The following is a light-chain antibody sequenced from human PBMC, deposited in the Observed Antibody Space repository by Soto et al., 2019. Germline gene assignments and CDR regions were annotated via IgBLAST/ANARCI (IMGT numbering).Light chain of an antibody. CDR2: ATS. Sequence: DIQMTQSPSSLSASVGDRVTITCRAGQDISSYLNWYQQKPGKAPQLLIYATSFLQIGVPSRFSASGSGTDFSLVITDLQLEDSATYYCQQGYTYMWTSGQGTKVE. CDR1: QDISSY. V-gene: IGKV1-39*01. CDR3: QQGYTYMWT. J-gene: IGKJ1*01.